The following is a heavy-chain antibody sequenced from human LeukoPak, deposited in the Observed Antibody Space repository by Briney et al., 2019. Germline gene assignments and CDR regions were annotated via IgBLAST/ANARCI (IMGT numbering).Heavy chain of an antibody. CDR2: INHSGST. J-gene: IGHJ4*02. CDR1: GGSFSGYY. D-gene: IGHD3-16*02. Sequence: SETLSLTCAVYGGSFSGYYWGWIRQPPGKGLEWIGEINHSGSTNYNPSLKSRVTISVDTSKNQFSLKLSSVTAADTAVYYCARGQGYIWGSYRFDYWGRGTLVTVSS. CDR3: ARGQGYIWGSYRFDY. V-gene: IGHV4-34*01.